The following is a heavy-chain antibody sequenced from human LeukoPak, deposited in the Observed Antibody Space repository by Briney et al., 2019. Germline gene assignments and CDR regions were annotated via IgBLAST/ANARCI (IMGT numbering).Heavy chain of an antibody. J-gene: IGHJ6*02. CDR3: ARDPAAGPYYYYGMDV. V-gene: IGHV4-61*02. CDR1: GGSISSGSYY. D-gene: IGHD6-13*01. CDR2: IYTSGST. Sequence: PSQTLSLTCTVSGGSISSGSYYWSWIRQPAGKGLEWIGRIYTSGSTNYNPSLKSRVTISVDTSKNQFSLKLSSVTAADTAVYYCARDPAAGPYYYYGMDVWGQGTTVTVSS.